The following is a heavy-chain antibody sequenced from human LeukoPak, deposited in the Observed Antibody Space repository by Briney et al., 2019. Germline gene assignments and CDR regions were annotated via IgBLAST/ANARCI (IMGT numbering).Heavy chain of an antibody. Sequence: GGSLRLSCAASGFNVDDYAMHWVRQAPGKGMEWVSGISWNNGSIDYAASVKGRFTISRDSAKKSLYLQMNSLRPEDTAFYYCAKDREVLPAGEIDYWGQGTLVTVSS. CDR2: ISWNNGSI. J-gene: IGHJ4*02. CDR1: GFNVDDYA. CDR3: AKDREVLPAGEIDY. V-gene: IGHV3-9*01. D-gene: IGHD6-13*01.